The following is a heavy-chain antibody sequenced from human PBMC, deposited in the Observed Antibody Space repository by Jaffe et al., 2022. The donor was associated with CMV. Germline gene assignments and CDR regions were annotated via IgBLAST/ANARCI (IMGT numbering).Heavy chain of an antibody. CDR1: GFTFSSYG. Sequence: QVQLVESGGGVVQPGRSLRLSCAASGFTFSSYGMHWVRQAPGKGLEWVAVIWYDGSNKYYADSVKGRFTISRDNSKNTLYLQMNSLRAEDTAVYYCARDGDTDYGDYDYYYYYMDVWGKGTTVTVSS. CDR3: ARDGDTDYGDYDYYYYYMDV. CDR2: IWYDGSNK. D-gene: IGHD4-17*01. V-gene: IGHV3-33*08. J-gene: IGHJ6*03.